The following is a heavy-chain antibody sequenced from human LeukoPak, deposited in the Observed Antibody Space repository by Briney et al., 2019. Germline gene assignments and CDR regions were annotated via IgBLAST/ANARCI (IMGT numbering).Heavy chain of an antibody. V-gene: IGHV1-69*05. CDR3: AGLSYSESYTADY. Sequence: SVKVSCKASGGTFSSYAISWVRQAPGQGLEWMGRIIPIFGTANYAQKFQGRVTITTDESTSTAYMELSSLRSEDTAVYYCAGLSYSESYTADYWGQGTLVTVSS. CDR2: IIPIFGTA. CDR1: GGTFSSYA. J-gene: IGHJ4*02. D-gene: IGHD1-26*01.